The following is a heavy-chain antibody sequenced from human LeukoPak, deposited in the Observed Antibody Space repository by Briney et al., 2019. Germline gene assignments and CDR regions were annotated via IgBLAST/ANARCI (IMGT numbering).Heavy chain of an antibody. J-gene: IGHJ3*02. CDR3: ARQIGRYPRTRDAFDI. D-gene: IGHD3-9*01. Sequence: SETLSLTCTVSGGSISSYYWSWIRQPPGKGLEWIGEINHSGSTNYNPSLKSRVTISVDTSKNQFSLKLSSVTAADTAVYYCARQIGRYPRTRDAFDIWGQGTMVTVSS. CDR2: INHSGST. CDR1: GGSISSYY. V-gene: IGHV4-34*01.